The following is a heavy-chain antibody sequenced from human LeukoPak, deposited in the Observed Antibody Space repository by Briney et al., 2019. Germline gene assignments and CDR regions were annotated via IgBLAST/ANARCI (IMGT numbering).Heavy chain of an antibody. D-gene: IGHD3-22*01. Sequence: SETLSLTCAVYGGSFSAYYWSWIRQPPGKGLEWIGEINHSGSTNYNPSLKSRVIISIDTSKKQFSLKLRSVTAADTAVYYCARRYDSSGYSFDYWGQGTLVTVSS. CDR2: INHSGST. J-gene: IGHJ4*02. V-gene: IGHV4-34*01. CDR1: GGSFSAYY. CDR3: ARRYDSSGYSFDY.